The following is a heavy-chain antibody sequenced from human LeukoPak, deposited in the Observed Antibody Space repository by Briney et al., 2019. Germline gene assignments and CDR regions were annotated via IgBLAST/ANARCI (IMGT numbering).Heavy chain of an antibody. CDR1: GGSFSGYY. V-gene: IGHV4-34*01. CDR2: INHSGST. J-gene: IGHJ6*03. CDR3: ARGRKIRCLETWSMDV. Sequence: PSETLSLTCAVYGGSFSGYYWSWIRQPPGKGLEWIGEINHSGSTNYNPSLKSRVTISVDTSKNQFSLKLSSVTAADTAVYYCARGRKIRCLETWSMDVWGKGTTVSVSS. D-gene: IGHD3-3*01.